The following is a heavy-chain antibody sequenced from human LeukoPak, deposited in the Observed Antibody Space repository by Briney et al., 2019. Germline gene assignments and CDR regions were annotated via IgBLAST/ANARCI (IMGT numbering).Heavy chain of an antibody. V-gene: IGHV3-11*04. J-gene: IGHJ4*02. CDR3: ARISEFWSGYYIDY. CDR2: VSGGGSTT. D-gene: IGHD3-3*01. Sequence: PGGSLRLSCTASGFTFSDYYMSWIRQAPGKGLEWLSYVSGGGSTTYYADSVKGRFTISRDNAKNSLFLQINSLRAEDTAVYYCARISEFWSGYYIDYWGQGTLVTVSS. CDR1: GFTFSDYY.